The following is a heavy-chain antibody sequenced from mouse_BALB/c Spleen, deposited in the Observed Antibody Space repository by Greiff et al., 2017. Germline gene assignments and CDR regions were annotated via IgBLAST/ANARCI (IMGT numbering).Heavy chain of an antibody. CDR2: IWAGGST. CDR1: GFSLTSYG. D-gene: IGHD2-4*01. CDR3: ARDLYYDYDEYAMDY. Sequence: VQVVESGPGLVAPSQSLSITCTVSGFSLTSYGVHWVRQPPGKGLEWLGVIWAGGSTNYNSALMSRLSISKDNSKSQVFLKMNSLQTDDTAMYYCARDLYYDYDEYAMDYWGQGTSVTVSS. J-gene: IGHJ4*01. V-gene: IGHV2-9*02.